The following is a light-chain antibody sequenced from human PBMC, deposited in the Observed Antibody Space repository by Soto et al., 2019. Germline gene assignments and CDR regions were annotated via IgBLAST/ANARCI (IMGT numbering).Light chain of an antibody. CDR3: QQYNSYSPT. V-gene: IGKV1-5*03. CDR2: KAS. CDR1: QSISVW. Sequence: IHMTRSPSTLSASLVYRVTITFLASQSISVWLAWYQQKAGKAPNLLIYKASRLESGVPSRFSGSGSETEFTLTISGLQPGDSATYYCQQYNSYSPTFGQGTKVDIK. J-gene: IGKJ1*01.